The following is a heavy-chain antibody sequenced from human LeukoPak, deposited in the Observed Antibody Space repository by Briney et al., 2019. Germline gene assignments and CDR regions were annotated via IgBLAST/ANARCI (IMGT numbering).Heavy chain of an antibody. CDR2: IIPILGIA. V-gene: IGHV1-69*04. CDR1: GGTFSSYA. Sequence: SVKVSCKASGGTFSSYAISWVRQAPGQGLEWMGRIIPILGIANYAQKFQGRVTITADTSTSTAYMELRSLRSDDTAVYYCARDRGVVVSNWFDPWGQGTLVTVSS. CDR3: ARDRGVVVSNWFDP. D-gene: IGHD2-15*01. J-gene: IGHJ5*02.